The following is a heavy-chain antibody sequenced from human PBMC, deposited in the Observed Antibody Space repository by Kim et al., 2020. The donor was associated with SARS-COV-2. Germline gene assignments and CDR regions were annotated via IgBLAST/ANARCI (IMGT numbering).Heavy chain of an antibody. V-gene: IGHV1-8*01. Sequence: AQKFQGRVTMTRNTSISTAYMELSSLRSEDTAVYYCAATPKNYYYYYMDVWGKGTTVTVSS. CDR3: AATPKNYYYYYMDV. J-gene: IGHJ6*03.